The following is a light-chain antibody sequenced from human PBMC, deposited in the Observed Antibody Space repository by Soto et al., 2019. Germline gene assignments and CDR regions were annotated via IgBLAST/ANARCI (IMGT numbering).Light chain of an antibody. CDR2: EVS. V-gene: IGLV2-8*01. CDR1: SSDVGGYKY. CDR3: SSYADSYNWV. J-gene: IGLJ3*02. Sequence: QSALTQPPSASGSPGQSVTISCTGTSSDVGGYKYVSWYQQHPGKAPKLLIYEVSKRPSGVPDRFSGSKSGNTASLTVSGLHAADEADYYCSSYADSYNWVFGGGTKLTVL.